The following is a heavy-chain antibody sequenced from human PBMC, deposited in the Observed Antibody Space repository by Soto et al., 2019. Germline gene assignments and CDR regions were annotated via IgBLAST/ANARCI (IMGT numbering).Heavy chain of an antibody. D-gene: IGHD2-15*01. CDR3: AKYSKAPYYFDY. CDR2: ISGSGGST. Sequence: GSLRLSCAASGFTFSSYAMSWVRQAPGKGLEWVSAISGSGGSTYYADSVKGRFTISRDNSKNTLYLQMNSLRAEDTAVYYCAKYSKAPYYFDYWGQGTLVTVSS. CDR1: GFTFSSYA. J-gene: IGHJ4*02. V-gene: IGHV3-23*01.